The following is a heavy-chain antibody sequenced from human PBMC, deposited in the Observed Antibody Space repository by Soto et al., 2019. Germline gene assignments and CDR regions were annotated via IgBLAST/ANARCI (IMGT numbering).Heavy chain of an antibody. CDR3: ARGTPMSGSYSFDY. CDR2: TYYRSKWYN. J-gene: IGHJ4*02. CDR1: GDSVSSNSAA. Sequence: KQSQTLSLTCAISGDSVSSNSAAWNWIRQSPSRGLEWLGRTYYRSKWYNDYAVSVKSRITINPDTSKNQFSLQLNSVTPEDTAVYYCARGTPMSGSYSFDYWGQGTLVTVSS. V-gene: IGHV6-1*01. D-gene: IGHD1-26*01.